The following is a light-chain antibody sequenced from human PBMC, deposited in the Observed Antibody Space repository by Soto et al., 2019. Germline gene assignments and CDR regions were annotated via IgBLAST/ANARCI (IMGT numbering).Light chain of an antibody. J-gene: IGLJ2*01. V-gene: IGLV2-14*01. CDR3: SSYTSSITVV. CDR2: EVG. CDR1: SSDIGSYNF. Sequence: QSVLTQPASVSGSPGQSVTISCTGTSSDIGSYNFVAWYQHHPNKAPKLMIYEVGNRPSGVSNRFSGSKSGNTASLTISGLQAEDEAVYYCSSYTSSITVVFGGGTKLTVL.